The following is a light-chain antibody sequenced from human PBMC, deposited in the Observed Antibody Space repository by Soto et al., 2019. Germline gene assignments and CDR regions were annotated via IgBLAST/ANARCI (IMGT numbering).Light chain of an antibody. V-gene: IGKV3-15*01. J-gene: IGKJ1*01. CDR3: QQYNDWPLT. CDR1: QSVSSN. Sequence: EILTTQSPVTLSVSPGERATLSCRASQSVSSNLAWYQQKPGQAPSLLIYGAFTRATGIPARFSGTGSGTEFTLTISSLQSEDFALYYCQQYNDWPLTFGQGTKVEI. CDR2: GAF.